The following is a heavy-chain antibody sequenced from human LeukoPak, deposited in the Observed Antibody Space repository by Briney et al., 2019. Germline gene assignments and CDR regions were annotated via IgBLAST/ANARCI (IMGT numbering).Heavy chain of an antibody. Sequence: ASVKVSCKASGYTFTGYYMHWVRQAPGQGLEWMGWINPNSGGTNYAQKFQGWVTMTRDTSISTAYMELSRLRSDDTAVYYCARGGTYYDILTGYLDYWGQGTLVTVSS. CDR3: ARGGTYYDILTGYLDY. V-gene: IGHV1-2*04. CDR2: INPNSGGT. CDR1: GYTFTGYY. J-gene: IGHJ4*02. D-gene: IGHD3-9*01.